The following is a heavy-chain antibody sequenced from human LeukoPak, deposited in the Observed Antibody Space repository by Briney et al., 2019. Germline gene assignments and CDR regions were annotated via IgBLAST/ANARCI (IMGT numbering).Heavy chain of an antibody. CDR1: GYTFTSYG. V-gene: IGHV1-18*01. CDR3: ARDKYYYDSSGYWYFDL. J-gene: IGHJ2*01. Sequence: GASVKVSCKASGYTFTSYGISWVRQAPGQGLEWMGWISAYNGNTNYAQKLQGRVTMTTDTSTSTAYMELRSLRSDDTAVYYCARDKYYYDSSGYWYFDLWGRGTLVTVSS. D-gene: IGHD3-22*01. CDR2: ISAYNGNT.